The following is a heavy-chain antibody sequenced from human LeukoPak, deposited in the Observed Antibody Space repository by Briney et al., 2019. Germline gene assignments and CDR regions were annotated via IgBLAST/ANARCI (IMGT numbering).Heavy chain of an antibody. Sequence: SETLSLTCTVSGVSTNSGIHCWGWIRQPPGKELEWIGSICHGGTTHYHPLLKSRVTISGDTSKNQFSLKMTPVTAADTAVYYCVRTRAAAGDLWGQGTLVTVSS. J-gene: IGHJ5*02. D-gene: IGHD6-13*01. CDR3: VRTRAAAGDL. V-gene: IGHV4-39*01. CDR2: ICHGGTT. CDR1: GVSTNSGIHC.